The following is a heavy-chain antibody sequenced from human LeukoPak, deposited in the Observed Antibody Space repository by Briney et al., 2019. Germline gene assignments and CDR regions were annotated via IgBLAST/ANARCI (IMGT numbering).Heavy chain of an antibody. CDR1: GFTFSDYY. V-gene: IGHV3-11*04. Sequence: GGSLRLSCVASGFTFSDYYMSWIRQAPGKGLEWVSYISSSSSTIYYADSVKGRFTISRDNAKNSLYLQMNSLRAEDTAVYYCARDGYSSSSWPDAFDIWGQGTMVTVSS. CDR3: ARDGYSSSSWPDAFDI. CDR2: ISSSSSTI. J-gene: IGHJ3*02. D-gene: IGHD6-13*01.